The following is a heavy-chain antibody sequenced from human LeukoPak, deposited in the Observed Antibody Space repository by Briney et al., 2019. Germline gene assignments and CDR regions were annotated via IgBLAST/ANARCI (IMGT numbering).Heavy chain of an antibody. CDR3: ARDLSMVGSWDPDYYYYYGMDV. CDR1: GYTFTSYA. D-gene: IGHD6-13*01. J-gene: IGHJ6*04. Sequence: ASVKLSCKASGYTFTSYAINWVRQAPGQGLEWMGWINTNTGNPTYAQDFTGRFVFTSDTSVSTAYLQISSLKAEDTAVYYCARDLSMVGSWDPDYYYYYGMDVWGKGTTVTVSS. CDR2: INTNTGNP. V-gene: IGHV7-4-1*02.